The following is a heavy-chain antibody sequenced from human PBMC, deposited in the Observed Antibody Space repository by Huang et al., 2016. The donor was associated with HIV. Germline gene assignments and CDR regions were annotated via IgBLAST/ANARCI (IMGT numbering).Heavy chain of an antibody. D-gene: IGHD4-4*01. CDR1: GYTFADNY. Sequence: QVQLVQSGAGVKKPGASVKVSCKASGYTFADNYMHWLRQAHGQGLGWMGRINPNGGGTKYAQKFQGRVTMTGDMSISTAYMELSSLRSDDTAVYFCARDIGTLTTFDYWGQGTLVTVSS. CDR2: INPNGGGT. J-gene: IGHJ4*02. CDR3: ARDIGTLTTFDY. V-gene: IGHV1-2*06.